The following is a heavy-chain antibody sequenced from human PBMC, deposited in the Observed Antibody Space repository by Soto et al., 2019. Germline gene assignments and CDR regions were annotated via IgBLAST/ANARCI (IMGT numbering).Heavy chain of an antibody. CDR1: GGSISSGGYY. D-gene: IGHD1-1*01. CDR3: ARVGKPFKPNERFQYYYYYYGMDV. V-gene: IGHV4-31*03. CDR2: IYYSGST. J-gene: IGHJ6*02. Sequence: SETLSLTCTVSGGSISSGGYYWSWIRQHPGKGLEWIGYIYYSGSTYYNPSLKSRVTISVDTSKNQFSLKLSSVTAADTAVYYCARVGKPFKPNERFQYYYYYYGMDVWGQGTTVTVSS.